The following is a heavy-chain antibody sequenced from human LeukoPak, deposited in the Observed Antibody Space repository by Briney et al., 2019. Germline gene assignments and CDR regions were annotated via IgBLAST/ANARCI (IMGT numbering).Heavy chain of an antibody. J-gene: IGHJ4*02. CDR2: INTKTGNP. D-gene: IGHD1-7*01. CDR3: GRGRGPHLNNGKYFFVDY. CDR1: GYTFSTYA. V-gene: IGHV7-4-1*02. Sequence: ASVKVSCKTSGYTFSTYAINWVRQAPGQGLEWMGWINTKTGNPTYAPGFTGRSVFSLETSVTTAHLQISSLKAEDTAVYCCGRGRGPHLNNGKYFFVDYWGQGTRATVSS.